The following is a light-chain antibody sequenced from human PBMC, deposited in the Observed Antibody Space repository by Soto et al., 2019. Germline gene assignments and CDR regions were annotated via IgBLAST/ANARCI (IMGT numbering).Light chain of an antibody. CDR1: QSVLHRSNNKNY. V-gene: IGKV4-1*01. J-gene: IGKJ4*01. Sequence: IVMTQSPYSLALSLGERATINCKSSQSVLHRSNNKNYLAWYQQKPGQPPNLLIYWASTRESGVPDRFSGSGSGTDFTLTISSLQAEDVALYYCQQYYNTPLTFGGGTKVDI. CDR3: QQYYNTPLT. CDR2: WAS.